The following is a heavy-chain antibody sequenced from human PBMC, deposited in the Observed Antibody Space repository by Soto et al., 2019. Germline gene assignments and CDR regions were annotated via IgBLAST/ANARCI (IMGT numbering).Heavy chain of an antibody. J-gene: IGHJ4*02. CDR3: TRRYCSGGGCYSDFDY. CDR1: GFTLSGFD. V-gene: IGHV3-73*01. Sequence: EVQLVESGGGLVQPGGSLKLSCAASGFTLSGFDIHWVRQASGEGLEWVGRIKTKVERYATELAASVKGRFTISRDDPKNTAYLEMNSLKPEDTAVYYCTRRYCSGGGCYSDFDYWGQGTLVTVSS. CDR2: IKTKVERYAT. D-gene: IGHD2-15*01.